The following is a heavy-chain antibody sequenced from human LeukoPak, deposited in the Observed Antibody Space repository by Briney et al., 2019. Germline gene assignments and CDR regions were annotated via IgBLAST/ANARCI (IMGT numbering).Heavy chain of an antibody. CDR3: ARQGGTLDYFDY. V-gene: IGHV4-59*08. J-gene: IGHJ4*02. D-gene: IGHD1-26*01. Sequence: SETLSLTCTVSGGSLSSYYWSWIRQPPGKGLEWIGYISYGGATSYNPSLKRRVTISVDSPKNRFSLRLSSLTAADTALYYCARQGGTLDYFDYWGPGSLVTVSS. CDR2: ISYGGAT. CDR1: GGSLSSYY.